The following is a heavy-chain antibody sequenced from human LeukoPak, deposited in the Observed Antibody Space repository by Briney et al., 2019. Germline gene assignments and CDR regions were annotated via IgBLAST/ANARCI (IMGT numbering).Heavy chain of an antibody. V-gene: IGHV1-69*06. J-gene: IGHJ4*02. CDR2: IIPIFGTA. D-gene: IGHD2-2*01. CDR1: GGTFSSYA. CDR3: AKDRFGCSSTSCYGNDY. Sequence: GASVKVSCKASGGTFSSYAISWVRQAPGQGLEWMGGIIPIFGTANYAQKFQGRVTITADKSTSTAYMELSSLRSEDTAVYYCAKDRFGCSSTSCYGNDYWGQGTLVTVSS.